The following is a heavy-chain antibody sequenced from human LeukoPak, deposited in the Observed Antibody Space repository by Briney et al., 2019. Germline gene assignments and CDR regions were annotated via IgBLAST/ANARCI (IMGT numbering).Heavy chain of an antibody. D-gene: IGHD3-10*01. V-gene: IGHV3-21*01. CDR2: ISTTSSSSYI. J-gene: IGHJ6*03. Sequence: GGSLRLFCAASGFTFSRYAMNWVRQAPGKGLEWVSSISTTSSSSYIHYADSMKSRFTISRDNAKSSLYLQMNSLRAEDTAVYYCARVMAGYSYMDVWGKGTTVTVSS. CDR3: ARVMAGYSYMDV. CDR1: GFTFSRYA.